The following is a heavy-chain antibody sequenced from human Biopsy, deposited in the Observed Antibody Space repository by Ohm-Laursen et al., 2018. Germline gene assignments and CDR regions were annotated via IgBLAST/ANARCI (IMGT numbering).Heavy chain of an antibody. J-gene: IGHJ3*02. CDR2: ISYTGYT. V-gene: IGHV4-59*11. D-gene: IGHD3-22*01. CDR3: ARWTPEYDSSRYYLDAFDI. Sequence: TLSLTCAVSGGSFTGHYWTWIRQPPGKGLEWIGHISYTGYTSYNASLKSRVTISVDTSRNHFSLKLSFVTAADTAVYYCARWTPEYDSSRYYLDAFDIWGQGTKVTVSS. CDR1: GGSFTGHY.